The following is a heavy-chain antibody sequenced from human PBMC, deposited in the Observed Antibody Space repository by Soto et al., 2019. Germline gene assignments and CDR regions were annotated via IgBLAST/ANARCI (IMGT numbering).Heavy chain of an antibody. V-gene: IGHV3-15*07. Sequence: EVQLVESGGGLVKPGGSLRLSCAASGFTISGAWMNWVRQAPGKGLEWVGRIKTKTQGETTDYAAPVKGRVTISRDDSENTLSLHMNSLKIEDTAVYYCTTGSVEGYWGQGTLVTVSS. D-gene: IGHD1-26*01. CDR2: IKTKTQGETT. CDR1: GFTISGAW. J-gene: IGHJ4*02. CDR3: TTGSVEGY.